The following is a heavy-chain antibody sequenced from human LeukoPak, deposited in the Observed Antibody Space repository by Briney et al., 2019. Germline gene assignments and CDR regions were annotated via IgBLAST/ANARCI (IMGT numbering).Heavy chain of an antibody. Sequence: SQTLSLTCTVSGGSISSGSYYWSWIQQPAGKGLEWIGRIYTSGSTNYNPSLKSRVTISVDTSKNQFSLKLSSVTAADTAVYYCARDNFDSSGYYYYYYYMDVWGKGTTVTISS. CDR1: GGSISSGSYY. J-gene: IGHJ6*03. V-gene: IGHV4-61*02. CDR2: IYTSGST. D-gene: IGHD3-22*01. CDR3: ARDNFDSSGYYYYYYYMDV.